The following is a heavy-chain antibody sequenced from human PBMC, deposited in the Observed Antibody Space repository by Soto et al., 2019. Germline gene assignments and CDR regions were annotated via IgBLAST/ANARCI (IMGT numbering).Heavy chain of an antibody. Sequence: QVQLQQWGAGLLKPSETLSLTCAVYGGSFSGYYWSWIRQPPGKGLEWIGEINHSGSTNYNPSLKSRVTISGDTSKNQFSLKLSSVTAADTAVYYCAVGGSSGWYVSDYWGQGTLVTFSS. CDR3: AVGGSSGWYVSDY. CDR1: GGSFSGYY. V-gene: IGHV4-34*01. CDR2: INHSGST. J-gene: IGHJ4*02. D-gene: IGHD6-19*01.